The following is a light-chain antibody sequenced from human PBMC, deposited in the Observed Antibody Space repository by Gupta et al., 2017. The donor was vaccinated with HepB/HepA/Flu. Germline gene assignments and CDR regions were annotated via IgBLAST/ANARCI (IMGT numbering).Light chain of an antibody. Sequence: DIQLPQSPSFLSASVGDTVSITCRASQGISSYLDWYQQKSGTAPKLLIYGASTLQSGVPSRFSGSGSGTQFTLTISRLQPEDFATYHCQQVNSYPFTFGPGTRVDIK. J-gene: IGKJ3*01. V-gene: IGKV1-9*01. CDR3: QQVNSYPFT. CDR1: QGISSY. CDR2: GAS.